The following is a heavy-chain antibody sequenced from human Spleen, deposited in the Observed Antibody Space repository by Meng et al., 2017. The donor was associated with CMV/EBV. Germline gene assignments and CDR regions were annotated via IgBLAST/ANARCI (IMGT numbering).Heavy chain of an antibody. D-gene: IGHD6-19*01. CDR1: GFSLDNAW. CDR2: AKMKRDGGTI. J-gene: IGHJ4*01. CDR3: IKDTSGWHRALDH. Sequence: GESLKISCAASGFSLDNAWMTWVRQAPGKGLEWVGRAKMKRDGGTIDYAAPVRGRFDISRDDSKNMVYLQMTSLKIEDTGVYYCIKDTSGWHRALDHWGQGTLVTVSS. V-gene: IGHV3-15*01.